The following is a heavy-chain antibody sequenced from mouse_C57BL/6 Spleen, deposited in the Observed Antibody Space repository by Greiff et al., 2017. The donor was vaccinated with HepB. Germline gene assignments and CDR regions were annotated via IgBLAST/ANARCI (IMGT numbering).Heavy chain of an antibody. CDR1: GYTFTSYW. D-gene: IGHD1-1*01. CDR2: IHPNSGST. J-gene: IGHJ2*01. V-gene: IGHV1-64*01. CDR3: ARWDYYGSSYGDY. Sequence: QVQLQQPGAELVKPGASVKLSCKASGYTFTSYWMHWVKQRPGQGLEWIGMIHPNSGSTNYNEKFKSKATLTVDKSSSTAYMQLSSLTSEDSAVYYCARWDYYGSSYGDYWGQGTTLTVSS.